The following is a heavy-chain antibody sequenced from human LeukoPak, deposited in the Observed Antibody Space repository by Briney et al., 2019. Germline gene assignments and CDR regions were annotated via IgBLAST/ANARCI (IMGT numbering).Heavy chain of an antibody. CDR2: IKSKTDGGTT. CDR1: RFTFTNAW. Sequence: GGSLRLSCAASRFTFTNAWMSWVRQAPGKGLEWVGRIKSKTDGGTTDYGAPVKGRFTISRDDSKNALYLQMNSLKIEDTAVYYCTTGQGSGYDWGDYWGQGTLVTVSS. CDR3: TTGQGSGYDWGDY. D-gene: IGHD5-12*01. J-gene: IGHJ4*02. V-gene: IGHV3-15*01.